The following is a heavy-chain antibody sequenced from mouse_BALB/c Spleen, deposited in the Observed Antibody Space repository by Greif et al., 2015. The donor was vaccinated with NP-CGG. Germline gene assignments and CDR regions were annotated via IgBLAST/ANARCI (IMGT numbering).Heavy chain of an antibody. CDR2: ISSGGSYT. Sequence: DVQLVESGGGLVKPGGSLKLSCAASGFTFSSYAMSWVRQTPEKRLEWVATISSGGSYTYYPDSVKGRFTISRDNAKNTLYLQMSSLRSEDTAMYYCAIYGSSWYFDVWGAGTTVTVSS. D-gene: IGHD1-1*01. V-gene: IGHV5-9-3*01. J-gene: IGHJ1*01. CDR3: AIYGSSWYFDV. CDR1: GFTFSSYA.